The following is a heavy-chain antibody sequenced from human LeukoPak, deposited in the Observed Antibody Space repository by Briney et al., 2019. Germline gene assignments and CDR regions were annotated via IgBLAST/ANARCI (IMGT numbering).Heavy chain of an antibody. J-gene: IGHJ5*02. D-gene: IGHD3-3*01. Sequence: ASVKVSCKASGYTFTSYDFNWVRQATGQGLEWMGWMNPNSGNTGYAQKFQGRVTITRNTSISTAYMELSSLRSEDTAVYYCARGESTIFGDYNWFDPWGQGTLVTVSS. CDR3: ARGESTIFGDYNWFDP. V-gene: IGHV1-8*03. CDR1: GYTFTSYD. CDR2: MNPNSGNT.